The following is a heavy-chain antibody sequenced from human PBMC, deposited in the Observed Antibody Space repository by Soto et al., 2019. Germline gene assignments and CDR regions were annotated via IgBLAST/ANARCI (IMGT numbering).Heavy chain of an antibody. CDR1: GGSISSGDYY. V-gene: IGHV4-30-4*01. Sequence: PSETLSLTCTVSGGSISSGDYYWSWIRQPPGKGLEWIGYIYYSGSTYYNPSLKSRVTISVDTSKNQFSLKLSSVTAADTAVYYCARGFLFDWLLFSSWFDPWGQGTLVTVSS. J-gene: IGHJ5*02. CDR3: ARGFLFDWLLFSSWFDP. CDR2: IYYSGST. D-gene: IGHD3-9*01.